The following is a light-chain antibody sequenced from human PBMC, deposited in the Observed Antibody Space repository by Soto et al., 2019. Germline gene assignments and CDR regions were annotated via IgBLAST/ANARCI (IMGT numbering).Light chain of an antibody. CDR2: AAS. V-gene: IGKV1-39*01. CDR3: QQSYSTLLT. J-gene: IGKJ4*01. CDR1: QSISSY. Sequence: DIQMTQSPSSLSASVGDRVTITCRASQSISSYLNWYQQKPGKAPKLLIYAASSLQSGVPSRFSGSGSGTDFTLTISSLQPEDFETYYCQQSYSTLLTFGAGTKVEIX.